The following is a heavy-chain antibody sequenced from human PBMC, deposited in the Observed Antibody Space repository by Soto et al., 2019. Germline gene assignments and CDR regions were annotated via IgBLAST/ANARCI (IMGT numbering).Heavy chain of an antibody. CDR3: ARVPYYDSSGYRA. CDR2: ISAYNGNT. Sequence: GASVKVSCKASGYTFTSYGISWVRQAPGQGLEWMGWISAYNGNTNYAQKFQGRVTITADESTSTAYMELSSLRSEDTAVYYCARVPYYDSSGYRAWGQGTLVTVSS. CDR1: GYTFTSYG. D-gene: IGHD3-22*01. V-gene: IGHV1-18*01. J-gene: IGHJ5*02.